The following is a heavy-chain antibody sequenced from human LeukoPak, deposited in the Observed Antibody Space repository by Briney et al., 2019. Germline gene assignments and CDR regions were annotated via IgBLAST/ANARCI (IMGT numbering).Heavy chain of an antibody. CDR3: TLIQGWGSGSYYRDF. Sequence: GGSLRLSCAASGFSISNDWMSWVRQAPGKGLEWVARVKSRSGGETTDYAAHVKGRFTISRDDSKNTLYLQMNSLKTEDTAVYYCTLIQGWGSGSYYRDFWGQGTLVTVSS. CDR1: GFSISNDW. J-gene: IGHJ4*02. D-gene: IGHD3-10*01. V-gene: IGHV3-15*01. CDR2: VKSRSGGETT.